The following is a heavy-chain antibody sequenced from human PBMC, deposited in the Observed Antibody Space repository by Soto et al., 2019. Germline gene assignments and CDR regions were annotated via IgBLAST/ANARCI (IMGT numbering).Heavy chain of an antibody. D-gene: IGHD3-22*01. CDR1: GFTFSSYG. CDR3: ARDSAYYYDSGGSPGAFDY. Sequence: GGSLRLSCAASGFTFSSYGMHWVRQAPGKGLEWVAVIWYDGSNKYYADSVKGRFTISRDNSKNTLYLQMNSLRAEDTAVYYCARDSAYYYDSGGSPGAFDYWGQGTLVTVSS. CDR2: IWYDGSNK. J-gene: IGHJ4*02. V-gene: IGHV3-33*01.